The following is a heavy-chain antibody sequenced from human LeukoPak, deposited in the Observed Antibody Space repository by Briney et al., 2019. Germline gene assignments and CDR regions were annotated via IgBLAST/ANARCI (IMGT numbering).Heavy chain of an antibody. D-gene: IGHD5-12*01. Sequence: PGRSLRLSCAASGFTFSSYAMSWVRQAPGKGLEWVSAISGSGGSTYYADSVKGRFTISRDNSKNTLYLQMNSLMTEDTAVYFCAKARSGYDSGADYWGQGTLVTVSS. CDR2: ISGSGGST. CDR3: AKARSGYDSGADY. V-gene: IGHV3-23*01. J-gene: IGHJ4*02. CDR1: GFTFSSYA.